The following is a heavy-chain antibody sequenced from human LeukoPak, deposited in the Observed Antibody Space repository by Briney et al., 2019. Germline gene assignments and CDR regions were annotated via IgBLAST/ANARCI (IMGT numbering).Heavy chain of an antibody. J-gene: IGHJ4*02. CDR2: INPSAGST. V-gene: IGHV1-46*01. Sequence: ASVKVSCKASGYTFTSYYMHWVRQAPGQGLEWMGIINPSAGSTRYAQKVQGRVTMTRDTSTSTVYMELSSLRSEDTAVYYCARNGIAAPPSRFDYWGQGTLVTVSS. CDR3: ARNGIAAPPSRFDY. CDR1: GYTFTSYY. D-gene: IGHD6-13*01.